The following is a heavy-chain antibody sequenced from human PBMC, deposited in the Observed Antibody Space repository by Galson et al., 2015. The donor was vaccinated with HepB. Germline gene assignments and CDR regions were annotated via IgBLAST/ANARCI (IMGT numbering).Heavy chain of an antibody. Sequence: SVKVSCKASGYTFTRHPMHWARQAPGRRLEWMGWINAGSGKTKYSEKFQGRVTISRDTSASTAYMELSNLKSEDTAVYYCARGGEFFNSWGQGTLVTVSS. V-gene: IGHV1-3*01. CDR1: GYTFTRHP. J-gene: IGHJ4*02. CDR2: INAGSGKT. D-gene: IGHD4-17*01. CDR3: ARGGEFFNS.